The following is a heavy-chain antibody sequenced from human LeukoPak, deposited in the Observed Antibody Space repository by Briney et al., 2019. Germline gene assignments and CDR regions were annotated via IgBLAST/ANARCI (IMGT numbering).Heavy chain of an antibody. V-gene: IGHV4-59*08. CDR2: IFYNGIT. CDR1: GGSITRYY. D-gene: IGHD3-10*01. J-gene: IGHJ4*02. Sequence: SETLSLTCTVSGGSITRYYWSWIRQPPGKGLGWIGYIFYNGITNYNPSLKSRVTISVDPPKNQFSLKLTSVTAADTAVYYCATYDGSGTSGFEFWGQGTLVTVSS. CDR3: ATYDGSGTSGFEF.